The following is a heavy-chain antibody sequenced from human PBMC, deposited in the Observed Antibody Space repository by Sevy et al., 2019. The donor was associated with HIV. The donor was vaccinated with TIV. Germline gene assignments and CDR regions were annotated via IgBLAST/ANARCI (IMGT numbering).Heavy chain of an antibody. V-gene: IGHV3-30*02. CDR1: GFSFSSYG. CDR2: IQYDGSNK. D-gene: IGHD3-16*01. Sequence: GGSLRLSCAASGFSFSSYGMHWVRQAPGKGLEWMSYIQYDGSNKDYEDSVKGRYTISRDNSKNTLYLQMNSLGVEDTAVFYCVKEGGGGGGDHWGQGTLVTVSS. J-gene: IGHJ4*02. CDR3: VKEGGGGGGDH.